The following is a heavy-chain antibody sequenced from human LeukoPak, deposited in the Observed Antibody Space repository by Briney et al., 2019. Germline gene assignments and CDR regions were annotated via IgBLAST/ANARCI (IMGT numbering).Heavy chain of an antibody. CDR2: ISYDGTNK. V-gene: IGHV3-30*18. Sequence: GGSLRLSCAASGFTFSSYGMNWVCQAPGKGLEWVAVISYDGTNKDYADSVKGRFTISRDNSKNTLYLQMNSLRADDTAVYYCANGGGVRGVTIASFEYWGQGTLVTVSS. J-gene: IGHJ4*02. CDR3: ANGGGVRGVTIASFEY. CDR1: GFTFSSYG. D-gene: IGHD3-10*01.